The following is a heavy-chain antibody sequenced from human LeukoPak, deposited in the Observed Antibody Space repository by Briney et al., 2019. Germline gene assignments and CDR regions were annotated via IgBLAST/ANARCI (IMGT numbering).Heavy chain of an antibody. J-gene: IGHJ4*02. CDR1: DGSISGYY. Sequence: SETLSLTCTVSDGSISGYYWSWIRQPPGKGLEWIGYIYYSGSTNYNPPLKSRVTISIDTSKNQFSLKLRSVTAADTAVYYCARRPYYDSSGYYSVREYYFDYWGQGTLVTVSS. CDR2: IYYSGST. V-gene: IGHV4-59*01. D-gene: IGHD3-22*01. CDR3: ARRPYYDSSGYYSVREYYFDY.